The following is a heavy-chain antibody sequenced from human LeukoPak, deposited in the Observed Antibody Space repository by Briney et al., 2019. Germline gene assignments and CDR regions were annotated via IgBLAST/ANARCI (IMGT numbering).Heavy chain of an antibody. CDR1: GFTFTDYY. D-gene: IGHD6-6*01. CDR2: INPNSGAT. Sequence: ASVKVSCKASGFTFTDYYIHWVRQAPGQGLEWLGWINPNSGATNSAQGFQGRVTVTTDPSASTAYMELSGLRSDDTALYYCAREPLSEYSPSAGADFWGQGTLVTVSS. V-gene: IGHV1-2*02. J-gene: IGHJ4*02. CDR3: AREPLSEYSPSAGADF.